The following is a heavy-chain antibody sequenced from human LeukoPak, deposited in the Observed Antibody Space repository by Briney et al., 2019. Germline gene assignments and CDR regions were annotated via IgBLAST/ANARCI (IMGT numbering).Heavy chain of an antibody. CDR1: GYTFINSG. CDR2: ISAYNGNT. D-gene: IGHD1-26*01. V-gene: IGHV1-18*01. Sequence: ASVTVSCKASGYTFINSGITWVRQAPGQGLEWMGWISAYNGNTDYAQKFQGRVTMTTDTSTTTAYMHLTSLSSDDTAVYYCARAVGPFDYWGQGTLVTVSS. J-gene: IGHJ4*02. CDR3: ARAVGPFDY.